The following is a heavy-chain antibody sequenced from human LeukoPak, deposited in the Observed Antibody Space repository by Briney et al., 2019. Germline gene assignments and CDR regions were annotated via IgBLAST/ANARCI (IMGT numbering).Heavy chain of an antibody. CDR3: AKDHLRADSNYRYGMDV. J-gene: IGHJ6*02. D-gene: IGHD4-11*01. Sequence: GGSLRLSCVASGFSFSDSVIHWVRQAPGKGLEWVAVISHDVKTTYYADSAKGRFTISRDNSRNTVFLQMSSLRTEDTTMYYCAKDHLRADSNYRYGMDVWGQGTTVTVSS. CDR2: ISHDVKTT. V-gene: IGHV3-30*04. CDR1: GFSFSDSV.